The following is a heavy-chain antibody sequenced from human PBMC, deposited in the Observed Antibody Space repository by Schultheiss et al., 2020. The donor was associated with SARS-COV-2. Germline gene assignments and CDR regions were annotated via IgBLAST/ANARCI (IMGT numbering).Heavy chain of an antibody. J-gene: IGHJ5*02. CDR2: INPNSGGT. D-gene: IGHD5-24*01. CDR1: GYTFTGYY. V-gene: IGHV1-2*06. Sequence: GESLKISCKASGYTFTGYYMHWVRQAPGQGLEWMGRINPNSGGTNYAQKFQGRVTMTRDTSISTAYMELSRLRSDDTAVYYCARLRDFNWFDLWGQGTLVTVSS. CDR3: ARLRDFNWFDL.